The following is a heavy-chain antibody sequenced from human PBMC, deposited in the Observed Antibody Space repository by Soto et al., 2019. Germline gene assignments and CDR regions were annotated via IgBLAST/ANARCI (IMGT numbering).Heavy chain of an antibody. Sequence: GASVKVSCKASGYTFSSLDIHWVRQATGQGLEWMGWMNPNTGNTGYAQKFQGRVTMTRNTSISTAYMELNSLRSEDTAVYYCARGPTNTYNYMVVWAQGSTVTGSS. CDR2: MNPNTGNT. CDR1: GYTFSSLD. J-gene: IGHJ6*03. D-gene: IGHD2-21*01. V-gene: IGHV1-8*01. CDR3: ARGPTNTYNYMVV.